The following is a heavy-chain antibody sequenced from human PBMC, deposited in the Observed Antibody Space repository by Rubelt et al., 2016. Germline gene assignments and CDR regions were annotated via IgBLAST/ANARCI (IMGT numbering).Heavy chain of an antibody. D-gene: IGHD4-23*01. Sequence: DGSKKYYADSVRGRFTISRDNSENTLYLQMNSLRAEDTAVYYCARTYGGNSRGAFDIWGQGTMVTVSS. CDR2: DGSKK. J-gene: IGHJ3*02. CDR3: ARTYGGNSRGAFDI. V-gene: IGHV3-33*01.